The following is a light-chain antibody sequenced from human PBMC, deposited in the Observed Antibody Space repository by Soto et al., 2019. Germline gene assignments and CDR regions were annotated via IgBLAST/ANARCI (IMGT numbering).Light chain of an antibody. J-gene: IGKJ4*01. Sequence: EIVMTQSPATLSVSLGETAALSCRAGQSAGINLVWYQQKPGQAPRFLIFGASTRTTGVPARFSGSGSGTEFTLTISSLQSEDSAVYYCQQSNNWPPGRLTFGGGTKVDIK. CDR3: QQSNNWPPGRLT. CDR2: GAS. V-gene: IGKV3-15*01. CDR1: QSAGIN.